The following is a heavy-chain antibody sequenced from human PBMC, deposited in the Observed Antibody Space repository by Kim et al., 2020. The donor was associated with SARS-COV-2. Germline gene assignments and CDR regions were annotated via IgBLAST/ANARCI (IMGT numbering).Heavy chain of an antibody. V-gene: IGHV3-23*01. Sequence: YADSVKGRYTISRDNSTNTLNLQMNSLRDDDTAAYYCAKILVYGSGPVDYWGQGILVTVSS. J-gene: IGHJ4*02. CDR3: AKILVYGSGPVDY. D-gene: IGHD3-10*01.